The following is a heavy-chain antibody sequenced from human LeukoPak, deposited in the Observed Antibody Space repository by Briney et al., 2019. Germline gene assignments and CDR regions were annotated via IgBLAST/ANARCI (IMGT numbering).Heavy chain of an antibody. D-gene: IGHD2-2*01. CDR1: GFTFSSYW. Sequence: TGGSLRLSCAASGFTFSSYWMSWVRQAPGKGLEWVANIKQDGSEKYYVDSVKGRFTISRDNAKNSLYLQMNSLRAEDTAVYYCARGFRRIVVVPAALDYWGQGTLVTVSS. V-gene: IGHV3-7*01. CDR2: IKQDGSEK. CDR3: ARGFRRIVVVPAALDY. J-gene: IGHJ4*02.